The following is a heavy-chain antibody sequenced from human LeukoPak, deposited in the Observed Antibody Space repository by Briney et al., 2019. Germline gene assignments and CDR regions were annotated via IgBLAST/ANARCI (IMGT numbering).Heavy chain of an antibody. CDR3: ARPSRGVATDFDY. V-gene: IGHV4-39*01. J-gene: IGHJ4*02. CDR1: GGSISSSSYY. D-gene: IGHD5-12*01. CDR2: IYYSGST. Sequence: PSETLSLTCTVSGGSISSSSYYWGWIRQPPGKGLEWIGSIYYSGSTYYNPSLKSRVTISVDTSKNQFSLKLSSVTAADTAVYYCARPSRGVATDFDYWGQGTLVTVSS.